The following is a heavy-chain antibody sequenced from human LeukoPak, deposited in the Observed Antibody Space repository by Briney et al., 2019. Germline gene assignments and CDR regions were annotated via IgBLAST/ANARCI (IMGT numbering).Heavy chain of an antibody. J-gene: IGHJ4*02. Sequence: GASVRLSRKASGYTFTSNYLHWVRQAPGQGLEWMGWINPNSGGTNYAQKFRGRVTMTRDTSISTAYMDLSRLTSDDTAVYFCAGQGYRIYLASWGGGALVTVSS. D-gene: IGHD5-24*01. CDR2: INPNSGGT. V-gene: IGHV1-2*02. CDR1: GYTFTSNY. CDR3: AGQGYRIYLAS.